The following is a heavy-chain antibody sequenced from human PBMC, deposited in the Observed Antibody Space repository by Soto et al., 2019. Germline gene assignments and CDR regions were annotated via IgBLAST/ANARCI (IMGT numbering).Heavy chain of an antibody. V-gene: IGHV4-34*01. J-gene: IGHJ5*02. CDR3: ARVRPPGIAARWGDWFDP. D-gene: IGHD6-6*01. Sequence: SETLSLTCAVYGGSFSGYYWSWIRQPPGKGLEWIGEINHSGSTNYNPSLKSRVTISVDTSKNQFSLKLSSVTAADTAVYYCARVRPPGIAARWGDWFDPWGQGTLVTVSS. CDR2: INHSGST. CDR1: GGSFSGYY.